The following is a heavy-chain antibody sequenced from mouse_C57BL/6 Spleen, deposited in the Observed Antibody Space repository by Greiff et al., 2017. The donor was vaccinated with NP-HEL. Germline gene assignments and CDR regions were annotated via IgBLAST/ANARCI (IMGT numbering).Heavy chain of an antibody. CDR3: ARVDDGNYYFDY. Sequence: QVQLQQPGAELVKPGASVKMSCKASGYAFTSYWINWVKQRPGQGLEWIGDIYPGDGGTNYNEKFKGKATLTVDTSSSTAYMQLSSLTSEDSAVYYWARVDDGNYYFDYWGQGTTLTVSS. V-gene: IGHV1-55*01. CDR2: IYPGDGGT. D-gene: IGHD2-3*01. J-gene: IGHJ2*01. CDR1: GYAFTSYW.